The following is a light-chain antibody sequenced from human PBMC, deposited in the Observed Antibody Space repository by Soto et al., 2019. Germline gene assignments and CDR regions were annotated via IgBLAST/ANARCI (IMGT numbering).Light chain of an antibody. CDR2: GAS. V-gene: IGKV3-15*01. J-gene: IGKJ4*01. Sequence: EIVMTQSPATLSVSPGERATLSCRASQSVSSNLAWYQQKPGQAPRLLIYGASTRATGIPARFSGSGSGTEFNLTISSLQSEDFATYYCQQGYSIHALTFGGGTKVELK. CDR3: QQGYSIHALT. CDR1: QSVSSN.